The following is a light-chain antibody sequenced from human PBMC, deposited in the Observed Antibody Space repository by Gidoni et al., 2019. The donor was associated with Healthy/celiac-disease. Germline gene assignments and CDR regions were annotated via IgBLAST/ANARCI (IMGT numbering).Light chain of an antibody. CDR1: QSISSSY. CDR3: QQYSNSPRT. V-gene: IGKV3-20*01. Sequence: EIVLTLSLGTLSLSPGERATLPCRASQSISSSYVAWYQQKPGQAPRPLIYGASSRATGIPDRISGSGSGTDFTITISRQEPEDFAVYYCQQYSNSPRTFGQGTKVEIK. J-gene: IGKJ1*01. CDR2: GAS.